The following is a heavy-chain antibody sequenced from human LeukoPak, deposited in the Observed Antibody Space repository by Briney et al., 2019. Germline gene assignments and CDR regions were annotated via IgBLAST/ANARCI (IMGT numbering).Heavy chain of an antibody. V-gene: IGHV4-61*02. D-gene: IGHD3-10*01. CDR3: AGVAYGSGRNDAFDI. Sequence: PSETLSLTCTVSGGSISSSSYYWSWIRQPAGKGLEWIGRIYTSGSTNYNPSLKSRVTMSVDTSKNQFSLKLSPVTAADTAVYYCAGVAYGSGRNDAFDIWGQGTMVTVSS. CDR1: GGSISSSSYY. CDR2: IYTSGST. J-gene: IGHJ3*02.